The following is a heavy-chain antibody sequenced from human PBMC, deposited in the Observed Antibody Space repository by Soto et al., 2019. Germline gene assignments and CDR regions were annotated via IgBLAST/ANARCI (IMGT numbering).Heavy chain of an antibody. CDR1: GGSISSFY. D-gene: IGHD3-22*01. Sequence: SETLSLTCTVSGGSISSFYWSWIRQPPGKGLEWIGYIYYTGSTKYNPSLKSRVTISVDTSKNQFSLKLTSVTAADTAVYYCARGSYYYDSSGYYHYWGQRTLVTVSS. CDR3: ARGSYYYDSSGYYHY. V-gene: IGHV4-59*08. CDR2: IYYTGST. J-gene: IGHJ4*02.